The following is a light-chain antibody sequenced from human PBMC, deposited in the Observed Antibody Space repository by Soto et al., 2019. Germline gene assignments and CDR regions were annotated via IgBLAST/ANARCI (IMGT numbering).Light chain of an antibody. CDR1: SSDVGGYNY. CDR2: EVS. V-gene: IGLV2-8*01. J-gene: IGLJ1*01. Sequence: QSALTQPPSASGSPGQSVTIACTGTSSDVGGYNYVSWYQHHPGKAPNLIIYEVSKRPSGVPDRFSGSKSGNTASLTVSGLHTEDEADYYCSSYAGSNTHYVFGSGTKVTVL. CDR3: SSYAGSNTHYV.